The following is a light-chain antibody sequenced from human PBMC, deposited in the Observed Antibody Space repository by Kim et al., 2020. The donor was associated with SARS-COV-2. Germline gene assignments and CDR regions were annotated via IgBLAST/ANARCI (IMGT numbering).Light chain of an antibody. CDR1: LGIASR. Sequence: SASVGDRVTITCRASLGIASRLAWYQQKPGRAPTLLIYNANSLQTGVPSRFSGSGSGTDFTLTINSLQPEDFATYYCQQANNFPYTFGQGTKLEI. CDR3: QQANNFPYT. CDR2: NAN. J-gene: IGKJ2*01. V-gene: IGKV1-12*01.